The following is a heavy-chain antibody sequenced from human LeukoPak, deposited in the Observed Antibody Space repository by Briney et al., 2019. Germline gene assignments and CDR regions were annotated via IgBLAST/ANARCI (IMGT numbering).Heavy chain of an antibody. CDR3: ARRCSGSNCSGAFHI. J-gene: IGHJ3*02. D-gene: IGHD2-15*01. Sequence: GASVKVSCKASGYTFTGYYMHWVRQAPGQGLEWMGWINPNSGGTNYAQKFQGRVTMTRDTSISTAYMELSRLRSDDTAVYYCARRCSGSNCSGAFHIWGQGTMVTVSS. CDR2: INPNSGGT. V-gene: IGHV1-2*02. CDR1: GYTFTGYY.